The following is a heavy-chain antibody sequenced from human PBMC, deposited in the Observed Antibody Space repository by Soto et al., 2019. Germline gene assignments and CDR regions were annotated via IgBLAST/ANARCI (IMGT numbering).Heavy chain of an antibody. V-gene: IGHV3-21*01. CDR1: GFTFSSYT. Sequence: GGSLRLSCAASGFTFSSYTMHWVRQAPGKGLEWVSSISSNSNYMYYTDFVKGRFTISRDNAENSLFLQMNSLRAEDTAVYYCGRDPVNRPSRLVVWGQGTTVSVSS. CDR2: ISSNSNYM. J-gene: IGHJ6*02. D-gene: IGHD3-16*01. CDR3: GRDPVNRPSRLVV.